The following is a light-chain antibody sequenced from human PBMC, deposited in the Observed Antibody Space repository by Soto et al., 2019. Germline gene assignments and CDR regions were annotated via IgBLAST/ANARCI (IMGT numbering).Light chain of an antibody. J-gene: IGKJ4*01. V-gene: IGKV1-39*01. CDR3: QQSYSTPLT. CDR2: AAS. Sequence: DIQMTQSPSSLYASVGARVTITCLASQSISSYLNWYQQKPGKAPKLLIYAASSLQSGVPSRFSGSGSGTDFTLTISSLQPEDFATYYCQQSYSTPLTFGGGTKVDIK. CDR1: QSISSY.